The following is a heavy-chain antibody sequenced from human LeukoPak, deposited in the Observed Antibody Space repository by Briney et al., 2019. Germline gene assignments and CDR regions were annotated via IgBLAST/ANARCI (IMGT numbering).Heavy chain of an antibody. J-gene: IGHJ5*02. Sequence: ESGPTLVKTTHTLTLTYTFSEFSLSTSGVGVGWIRQPPGKALEWLALIYWDDDKRYSPSLKSRLTITKDTSKNQVVRTMTNMDPVDTATYYCAHSRMVRAPAGHLFAPRGQGTLVTVSS. D-gene: IGHD3-10*01. CDR3: AHSRMVRAPAGHLFAP. V-gene: IGHV2-5*02. CDR2: IYWDDDK. CDR1: EFSLSTSGVG.